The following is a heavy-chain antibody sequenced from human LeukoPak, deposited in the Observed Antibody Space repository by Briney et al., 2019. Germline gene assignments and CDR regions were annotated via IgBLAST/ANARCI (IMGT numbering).Heavy chain of an antibody. CDR2: IDSDGSGT. Sequence: GGSLRLSRAASGFTFTNYWMHWVRQAPGKGLVWVSRIDSDGSGTSYADSVKGRFTISRDNAKNTVYLQMNSLRDEDTAVYYCTTVFEKWGQGTLVTVSS. CDR3: TTVFEK. J-gene: IGHJ4*02. V-gene: IGHV3-74*01. CDR1: GFTFTNYW. D-gene: IGHD4-17*01.